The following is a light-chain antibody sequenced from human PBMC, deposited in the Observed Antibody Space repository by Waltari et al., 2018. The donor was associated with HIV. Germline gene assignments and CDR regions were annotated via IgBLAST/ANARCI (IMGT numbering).Light chain of an antibody. CDR2: DVT. Sequence: QSPLTQPGSGSGSPGQSLTLSCTGSSSDVGGYNFVSWYQQHPGKAPRVLIYDVTTRPSGVSDRFSGSRSGGTASRTISGLQPEDGADYYCESYTSTSVWVFGGGTRLTVL. CDR3: ESYTSTSVWV. CDR1: SSDVGGYNF. V-gene: IGLV2-14*03. J-gene: IGLJ3*02.